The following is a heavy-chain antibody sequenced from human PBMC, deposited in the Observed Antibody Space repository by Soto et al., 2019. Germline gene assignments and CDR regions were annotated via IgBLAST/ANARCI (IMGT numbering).Heavy chain of an antibody. J-gene: IGHJ4*02. V-gene: IGHV4-31*03. CDR3: AREHDDSSGYYYPDY. Sequence: QVQLQESGPGLVKPSQTLSLTCSVSGDSISSGGHYWSWIRQLPGKGLEWLGYIYYSGITYYNPSRKRRVTISVDTSKNQFSLRLNSVTAADTAIYYCAREHDDSSGYYYPDYWGQGTLVTVAS. D-gene: IGHD3-22*01. CDR1: GDSISSGGHY. CDR2: IYYSGIT.